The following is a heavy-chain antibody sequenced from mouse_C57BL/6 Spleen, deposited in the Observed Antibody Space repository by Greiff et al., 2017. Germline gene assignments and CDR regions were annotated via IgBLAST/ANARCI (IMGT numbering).Heavy chain of an antibody. J-gene: IGHJ4*01. V-gene: IGHV1-80*01. Sequence: QVPLQQSGAELVKPGASVKISCKASGYAFSSYWMNWVKQRPGKGLEWIGQIYPGDGDTNYNGKFKGKATLTADKSSSTAYMQLSSLTSEDSAVYFCARSGDGYFNYAMDYWGQGTSVTVSS. CDR3: ARSGDGYFNYAMDY. CDR2: IYPGDGDT. CDR1: GYAFSSYW. D-gene: IGHD2-3*01.